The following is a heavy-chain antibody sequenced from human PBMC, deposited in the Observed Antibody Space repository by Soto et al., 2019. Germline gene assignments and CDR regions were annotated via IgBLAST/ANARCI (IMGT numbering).Heavy chain of an antibody. CDR3: ARGQGGYSYPNWFDH. V-gene: IGHV4-34*01. CDR2: INQSGST. D-gene: IGHD5-18*01. J-gene: IGHJ5*02. CDR1: GGSFSGYY. Sequence: QVQLQQWGAGLLKPSETLSLTCAVYGGSFSGYYWTWIRQPPGKGLEWIGEINQSGSTNYNPSLKSRVTISVDSSKSQFSLKLRSVNAADTAVYYCARGQGGYSYPNWFDHWGQGTLVTVSS.